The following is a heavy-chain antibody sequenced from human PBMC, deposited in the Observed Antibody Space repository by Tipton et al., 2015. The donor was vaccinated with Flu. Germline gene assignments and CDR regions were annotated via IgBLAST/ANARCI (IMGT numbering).Heavy chain of an antibody. CDR2: IFHSGNA. J-gene: IGHJ5*01. D-gene: IGHD4-11*01. Sequence: LRLPCTVSGDSIRSSDYYWGWVRQPPGKGLQWIGNIFHSGNAYRNPSLKSRVTISVDTSKNQFSLKLTSVTAADTAVYYCARRDYSNYVSEPKNWFDSWGQEALVTVSS. CDR3: ARRDYSNYVSEPKNWFDS. V-gene: IGHV4-38-2*02. CDR1: GDSIRSSDYY.